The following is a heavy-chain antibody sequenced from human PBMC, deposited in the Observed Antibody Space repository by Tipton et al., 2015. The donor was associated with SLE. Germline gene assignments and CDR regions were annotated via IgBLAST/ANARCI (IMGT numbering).Heavy chain of an antibody. J-gene: IGHJ6*02. Sequence: TLSLTCTVSGGSINRSYWSWIRQPPGKGLEWIGYVYYSGSTNYNPSLKSRVTISMDPSENQFSLKLNSVTAADTAVYYCARFRDEYYYYAMDVWGQGTTVTVSS. V-gene: IGHV4-59*08. CDR3: ARFRDEYYYYAMDV. CDR1: GGSINRSY. CDR2: VYYSGST.